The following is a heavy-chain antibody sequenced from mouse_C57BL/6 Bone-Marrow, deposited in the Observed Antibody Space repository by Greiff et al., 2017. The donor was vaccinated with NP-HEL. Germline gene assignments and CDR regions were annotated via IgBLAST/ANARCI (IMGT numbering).Heavy chain of an antibody. Sequence: EVKLVESGPGLAKPSQTLSLTCSVTGYSITSDYWNWIRKFPGNKLEYMGYISYSGSTYYNPSLKRRISITRDTSKNQYYLQLTSVTTEDTATYYCARDHPLDYAGYYYTMDYWGQGTSVTVSS. CDR1: GYSITSDY. V-gene: IGHV3-8*01. CDR3: ARDHPLDYAGYYYTMDY. CDR2: ISYSGST. D-gene: IGHD2-4*01. J-gene: IGHJ4*01.